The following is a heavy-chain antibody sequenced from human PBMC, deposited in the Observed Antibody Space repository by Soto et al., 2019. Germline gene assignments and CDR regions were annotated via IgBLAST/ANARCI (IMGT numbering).Heavy chain of an antibody. CDR2: IYYSGST. V-gene: IGHV4-59*01. CDR3: VREWTQTLSNFDY. D-gene: IGHD5-12*01. J-gene: IGHJ4*02. CDR1: GGSISSYY. Sequence: SETLSLTCTVSGGSISSYYWSWIRQPPGKGLEWIGYIYYSGSTNYNPSLKSRVTISVDTSKNQFSLKLSSVTAADTAVYYFVREWTQTLSNFDYWDQGTLVNVSS.